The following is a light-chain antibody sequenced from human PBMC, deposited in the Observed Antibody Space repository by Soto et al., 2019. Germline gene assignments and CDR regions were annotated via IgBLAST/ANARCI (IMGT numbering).Light chain of an antibody. CDR1: SSNIGSNY. CDR2: RNN. J-gene: IGLJ3*02. CDR3: ASWDDSLSLWV. Sequence: QSVLTQPPSASGTPGQTVTISCTGSSSNIGSNYVYWYQQHPGSAPKLLIYRNNQRPSGVPHRFSGSKSGTTASLAISGLRSEDEADYYCASWDDSLSLWVFGAGTKLTVL. V-gene: IGLV1-47*01.